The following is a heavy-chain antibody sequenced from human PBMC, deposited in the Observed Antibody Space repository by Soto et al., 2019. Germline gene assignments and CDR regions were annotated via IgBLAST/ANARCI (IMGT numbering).Heavy chain of an antibody. CDR3: AKEPQLDSPGVGMDV. CDR1: GFTFSSYG. Sequence: QVQLVESGGGVVQPGRSLRLSCAASGFTFSSYGMHWVRQAPGKGLEWVAVISYDGSNKYYADSVKGRFTISRDNSKNTPHLEMNSLRAEDTAVYYCAKEPQLDSPGVGMDVWGQGSTVTVSS. V-gene: IGHV3-30*18. J-gene: IGHJ6*02. CDR2: ISYDGSNK. D-gene: IGHD6-13*01.